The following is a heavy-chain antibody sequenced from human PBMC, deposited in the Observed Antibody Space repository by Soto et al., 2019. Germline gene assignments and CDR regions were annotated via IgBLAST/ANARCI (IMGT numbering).Heavy chain of an antibody. V-gene: IGHV1-69*08. CDR2: IFPILGIA. J-gene: IGHJ3*02. D-gene: IGHD2-2*01. CDR3: ARDEYAGDAFDI. CDR1: GGTFSSYT. Sequence: QVQLVQSGAEVKKPGSSVKVSCKASGGTFSSYTISWVRQAPGQGLEWMGRIFPILGIANYAQKFQGRVTITADKSTSTAYMELSSLRSEDTAVYYCARDEYAGDAFDIWGQGTMVTVSS.